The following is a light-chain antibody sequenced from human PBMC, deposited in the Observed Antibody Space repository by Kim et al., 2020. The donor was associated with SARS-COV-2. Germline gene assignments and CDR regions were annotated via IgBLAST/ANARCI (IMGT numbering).Light chain of an antibody. Sequence: SPGERATLSCRASQSVNSNYLAWYQQKPGQAPRLLIYGASSRANGIPDRFSGSGSETDFTLTISRLEPEDFAVYYCQQYGTSPRTFGQGTKVDIK. J-gene: IGKJ1*01. CDR3: QQYGTSPRT. V-gene: IGKV3-20*01. CDR2: GAS. CDR1: QSVNSNY.